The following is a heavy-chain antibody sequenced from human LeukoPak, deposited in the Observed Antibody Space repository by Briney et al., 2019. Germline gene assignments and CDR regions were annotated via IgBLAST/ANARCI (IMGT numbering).Heavy chain of an antibody. CDR2: IYPGDSDT. D-gene: IGHD2-2*01. Sequence: GESLKISCKGSGYSFSNYWIGWVRQMPGKGLEWMGIIYPGDSDTRYSPSFQGQVTISADKSISTAYLQWSSLKASDTAVYYCARSPPSSYCTSTSCYPRHFDYWGQGTLVTVSS. J-gene: IGHJ4*02. CDR1: GYSFSNYW. V-gene: IGHV5-51*01. CDR3: ARSPPSSYCTSTSCYPRHFDY.